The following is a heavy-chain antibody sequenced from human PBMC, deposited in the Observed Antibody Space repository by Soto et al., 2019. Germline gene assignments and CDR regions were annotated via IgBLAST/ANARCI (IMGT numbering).Heavy chain of an antibody. J-gene: IGHJ4*02. V-gene: IGHV4-31*03. CDR1: GGSISSGGYY. D-gene: IGHD5-12*01. Sequence: QVQLQESGPGLVKPSQTLSLTCTVSGGSISSGGYYWSWIRQHPGKGREWIGYIYYSGSTYYNPSPXXRXTXXVDTSKNQFSLKLSSVTAADTAVYYCARFSVATINWGQGTLVTVSS. CDR3: ARFSVATIN. CDR2: IYYSGST.